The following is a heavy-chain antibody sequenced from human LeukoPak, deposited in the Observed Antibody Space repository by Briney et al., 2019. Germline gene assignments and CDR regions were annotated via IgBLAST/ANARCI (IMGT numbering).Heavy chain of an antibody. CDR2: ISGSGGST. V-gene: IGHV3-23*01. Sequence: GGSLRLSCAASGFTFSSYAMSWVRQVPGKGLEWVSGISGSGGSTYYADSVKGRCTISRDNSKNTLSLQMNSLRAEDTALYYCARGKGIAVSSFDYWGQGTLVTVSS. D-gene: IGHD6-19*01. CDR1: GFTFSSYA. J-gene: IGHJ4*02. CDR3: ARGKGIAVSSFDY.